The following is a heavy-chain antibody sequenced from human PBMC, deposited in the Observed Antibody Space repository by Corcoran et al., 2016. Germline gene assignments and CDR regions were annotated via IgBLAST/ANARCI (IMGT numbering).Heavy chain of an antibody. D-gene: IGHD2-2*01. CDR3: ARVTSCSSTSCPYYFDY. CDR1: GFTFSSYS. J-gene: IGHJ4*02. V-gene: IGHV3-21*01. Sequence: EVQLVESGGGLVKPGGSLRLSCAASGFTFSSYSMNWVRQAPGKGLEWVSSISSSSSYIYYADSGKGRFTISRDNAKNSLYLQMNSLRAEYTAVYYCARVTSCSSTSCPYYFDYWGQGTLVTVSS. CDR2: ISSSSSYI.